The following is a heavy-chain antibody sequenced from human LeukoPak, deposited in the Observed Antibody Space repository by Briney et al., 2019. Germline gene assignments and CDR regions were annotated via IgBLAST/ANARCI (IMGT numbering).Heavy chain of an antibody. CDR3: ARAQGDLWGGYLFDS. D-gene: IGHD3-3*01. V-gene: IGHV4-4*07. CDR2: ISSRGLT. J-gene: IGHJ4*02. Sequence: SETLSLTCTVSGGSISSYYWHWIRQPAGKGLEWIGRISSRGLTNYIPSLKSRLTISSDTSKNHFFLKLSSVTAADTAVYFCARAQGDLWGGYLFDSWSQGTLVTVSS. CDR1: GGSISSYY.